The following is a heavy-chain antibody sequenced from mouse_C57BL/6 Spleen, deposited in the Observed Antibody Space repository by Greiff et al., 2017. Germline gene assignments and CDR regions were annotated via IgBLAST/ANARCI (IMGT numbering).Heavy chain of an antibody. CDR2: IDPETGGT. V-gene: IGHV1-15*01. CDR3: TTNWEAWFAY. D-gene: IGHD4-1*01. Sequence: VKLQQSGAELVRPGASVTLSCKASGYTFTDYEMHWVKQTPVHGLEWIGAIDPETGGTAYNQKFKGKAILTADKSSSTAYMELRSLTSEDSAVYYCTTNWEAWFAYRGQETLWTVSA. CDR1: GYTFTDYE. J-gene: IGHJ3*01.